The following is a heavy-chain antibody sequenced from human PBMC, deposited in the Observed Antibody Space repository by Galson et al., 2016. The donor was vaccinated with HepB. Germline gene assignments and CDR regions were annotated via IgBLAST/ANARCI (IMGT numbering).Heavy chain of an antibody. J-gene: IGHJ6*02. CDR1: GGTFSSYA. D-gene: IGHD6-19*01. V-gene: IGHV1-69*04. Sequence: QSGAEVKKPGASVTASCKASGGTFSSYAFSWVRQAPGQGLEWMGRIVPILGMSNYAQKFQGRVTITADKSTSTVYMELSSLRSEDTAVYYCARDAVAVAGTLHFYFYGMDVWGQGTTVTVSS. CDR2: IVPILGMS. CDR3: ARDAVAVAGTLHFYFYGMDV.